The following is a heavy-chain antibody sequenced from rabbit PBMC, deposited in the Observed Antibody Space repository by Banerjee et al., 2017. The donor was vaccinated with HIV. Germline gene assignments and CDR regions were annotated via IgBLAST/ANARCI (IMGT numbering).Heavy chain of an antibody. Sequence: QSLEESGGDLVKPGASLTLTCTASGFSLSIYEMCWVRQAPGKGLEWIACIYAGSSGITDDASWVNGRFTISKTSSTTVTLQMTSLTAADTATYFCARDLAGVIGWNFGLWGQGTLVTVS. D-gene: IGHD4-1*01. V-gene: IGHV1S40*01. J-gene: IGHJ6*01. CDR1: GFSLSIYE. CDR3: ARDLAGVIGWNFGL. CDR2: IYAGSSGIT.